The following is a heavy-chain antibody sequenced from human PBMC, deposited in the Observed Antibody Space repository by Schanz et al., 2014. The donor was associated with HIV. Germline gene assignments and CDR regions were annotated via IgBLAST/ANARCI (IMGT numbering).Heavy chain of an antibody. CDR3: ARDREYYYGSGSRDYYYYGMDV. CDR1: GFTFTDYS. D-gene: IGHD3-10*01. Sequence: QVQLAESGGGLVKPGGSLRLSCAVSGFTFTDYSMSWIRQTPGKGLEWVSYISRTGSIIYYADSLKGRFTISRDNAKNSLFLQMNSLRAEDTAVYYCARDREYYYGSGSRDYYYYGMDVWGQGTTVTVSS. CDR2: ISRTGSII. V-gene: IGHV3-11*01. J-gene: IGHJ6*02.